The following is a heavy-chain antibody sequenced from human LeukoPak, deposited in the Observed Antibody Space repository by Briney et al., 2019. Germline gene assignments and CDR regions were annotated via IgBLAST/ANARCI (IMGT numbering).Heavy chain of an antibody. D-gene: IGHD3-22*01. CDR2: IYYSGST. CDR3: ARDGPPYYYDSSGLDY. J-gene: IGHJ4*02. Sequence: SETLSLTCTVSGDSISSSSYYWGWIRQPPGKGLEWIGSIYYSGSTYYNPSLKSRVTISVDTSKNQFSLKLSSVTAADTAVYYCARDGPPYYYDSSGLDYWGQGTLVTVSS. CDR1: GDSISSSSYY. V-gene: IGHV4-39*07.